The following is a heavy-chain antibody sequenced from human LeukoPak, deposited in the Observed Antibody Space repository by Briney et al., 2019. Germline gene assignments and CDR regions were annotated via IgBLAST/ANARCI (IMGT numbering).Heavy chain of an antibody. D-gene: IGHD6-6*01. CDR1: GGTFSNYG. J-gene: IGHJ4*02. V-gene: IGHV7-4-1*02. CDR2: INTNTGNP. CDR3: AREVPYSSSCFDY. Sequence: ASVKVSCKASGGTFSNYGINWVRQARGQGLEWMGWINTNTGNPTYAQGFTGRFVFSLDISVSTAYLQISSLKAEDTAVYYCAREVPYSSSCFDYWGQGTLVTVSS.